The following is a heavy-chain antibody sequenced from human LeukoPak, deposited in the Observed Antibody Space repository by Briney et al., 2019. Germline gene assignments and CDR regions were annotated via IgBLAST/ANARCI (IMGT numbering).Heavy chain of an antibody. CDR3: ARHPFATPFDY. V-gene: IGHV4-59*08. CDR2: AYYSGHT. Sequence: SSETLSLTCTVSGGSISDNYWSWIRQPPGKGLEWIGYAYYSGHTNYNSSLKSRVTMSLDTSKSQFSLRLSSVTAADTAVYFCARHPFATPFDYWGPGTLVTVSS. D-gene: IGHD2-15*01. CDR1: GGSISDNY. J-gene: IGHJ4*02.